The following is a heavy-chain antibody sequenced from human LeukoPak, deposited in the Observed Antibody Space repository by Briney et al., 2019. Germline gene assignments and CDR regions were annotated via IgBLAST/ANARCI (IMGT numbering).Heavy chain of an antibody. CDR1: GGSISRFY. J-gene: IGHJ4*02. V-gene: IGHV4-59*01. CDR3: ARAVYRMSGTRAPFDY. Sequence: SETLSLTCTVSGGSISRFYWSCIRQPPGKGLEWMGYIYYCGSANYNPSLKSRVTISVDTSKNQFSLKLNSVTAADTAVYYCARAVYRMSGTRAPFDYWGQGTLVTVSS. D-gene: IGHD3-3*01. CDR2: IYYCGSA.